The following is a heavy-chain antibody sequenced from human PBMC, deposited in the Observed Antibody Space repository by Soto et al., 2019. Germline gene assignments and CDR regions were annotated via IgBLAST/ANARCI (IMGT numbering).Heavy chain of an antibody. CDR1: GGSVSSGSYY. CDR2: IYYSGST. J-gene: IGHJ4*02. V-gene: IGHV4-61*01. Sequence: SETLSLTCTVSGGSVSSGSYYWSWIRQPPGKGLEWIGYIYYSGSTNYNPSLKSRVTISVDTSKNQFSLKLSSVTAADTAVYYCAREEGCGGDCYSGFDYWGQGTLVTVSS. CDR3: AREEGCGGDCYSGFDY. D-gene: IGHD2-21*02.